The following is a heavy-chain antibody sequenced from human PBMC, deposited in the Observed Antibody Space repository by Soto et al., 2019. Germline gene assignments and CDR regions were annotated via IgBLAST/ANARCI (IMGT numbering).Heavy chain of an antibody. J-gene: IGHJ6*03. D-gene: IGHD4-17*01. CDR3: AKDHHDYGDYGLGYMDV. CDR2: ISCSGGST. CDR1: GFTFSSYA. V-gene: IGHV3-23*01. Sequence: GGSLRLSCAASGFTFSSYAMSWVRQAPGKGLEWVSAISCSGGSTYYADSVKGRFTISRDNSKNTLYLQMNSLRAEDTAVYYCAKDHHDYGDYGLGYMDVWGKGTTVTVSS.